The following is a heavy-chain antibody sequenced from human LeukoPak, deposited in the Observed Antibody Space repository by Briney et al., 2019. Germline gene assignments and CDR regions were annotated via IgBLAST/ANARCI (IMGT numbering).Heavy chain of an antibody. Sequence: GASVKVSCKASGYTFTGYYIHWVRQAPGQGLEWMGWINPKSGGTNYAQKFQGRVTITADESTSTAYMELSSLRSEDTAVYYCARGGLYPNPYYYYYYMDVWGKGTTVTISS. J-gene: IGHJ6*03. CDR2: INPKSGGT. D-gene: IGHD3-16*02. V-gene: IGHV1-2*02. CDR1: GYTFTGYY. CDR3: ARGGLYPNPYYYYYYMDV.